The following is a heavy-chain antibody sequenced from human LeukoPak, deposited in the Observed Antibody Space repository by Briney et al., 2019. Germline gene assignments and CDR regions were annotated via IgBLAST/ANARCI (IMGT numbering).Heavy chain of an antibody. J-gene: IGHJ4*02. CDR3: ARSESVNYYDSSGHLDY. CDR1: GFTFSGYV. CDR2: ISGSGGST. D-gene: IGHD3-22*01. V-gene: IGHV3-23*01. Sequence: GGSLRLSCAASGFTFSGYVMTWVRQAPGKGLQWVSGISGSGGSTYYADSVKGRFTISRDNSKNTLYLQMNSLRAEDTAVYYCARSESVNYYDSSGHLDYWGQGTLVTVSS.